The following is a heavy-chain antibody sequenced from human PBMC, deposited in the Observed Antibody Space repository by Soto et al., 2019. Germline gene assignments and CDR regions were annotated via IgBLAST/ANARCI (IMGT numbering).Heavy chain of an antibody. Sequence: PGGSLRLSCGASGSTFSSSWMTWVRQAPGKGLEWVANINLDGSERNYVDSVKGRFTISRDNSKNFLYLQMNSLRAEDTAVYYCATVSWYYDFWSGPTPIDYWGQGTLVTVSS. CDR2: INLDGSER. V-gene: IGHV3-7*05. CDR3: ATVSWYYDFWSGPTPIDY. CDR1: GSTFSSSW. J-gene: IGHJ4*02. D-gene: IGHD3-3*01.